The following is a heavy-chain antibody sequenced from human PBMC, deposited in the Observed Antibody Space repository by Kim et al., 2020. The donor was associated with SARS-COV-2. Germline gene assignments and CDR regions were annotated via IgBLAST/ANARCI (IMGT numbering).Heavy chain of an antibody. D-gene: IGHD1-1*01. V-gene: IGHV4-59*08. Sequence: SETLSLTCTVSGGSSSKYYWSWIRQPPGKGLVWIGYIYDSGSPNYNPSLESRVTISGDTSKNQFSLKLTSVTAADTAVYYCASQQLGLGYWGQGTLVTVSS. CDR2: IYDSGSP. J-gene: IGHJ4*02. CDR1: GGSSSKYY. CDR3: ASQQLGLGY.